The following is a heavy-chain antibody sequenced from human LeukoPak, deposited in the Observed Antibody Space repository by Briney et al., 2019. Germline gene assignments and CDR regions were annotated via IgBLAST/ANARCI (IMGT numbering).Heavy chain of an antibody. V-gene: IGHV3-11*01. D-gene: IGHD3-22*01. CDR2: ISSSGSSI. CDR3: ARGKYYDDGSGYLGFHN. J-gene: IGHJ4*02. Sequence: GGSLRLSCAASGFTFSDYYMTWIRQAPGKGLEWVSYISSSGSSIYYADSVKGRFTVSRDNAKNSLYLQMNSLRAEDTAVYFCARGKYYDDGSGYLGFHNWGQGTLVTVSS. CDR1: GFTFSDYY.